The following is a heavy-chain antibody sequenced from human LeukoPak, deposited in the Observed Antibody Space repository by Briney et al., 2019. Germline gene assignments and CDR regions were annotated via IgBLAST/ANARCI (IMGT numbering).Heavy chain of an antibody. V-gene: IGHV3-23*01. J-gene: IGHJ4*02. Sequence: EGSLLLSGASSGFTFSSYAMSWVRQAPGKGLEWVSAISGSGGSTYYADSVKGRFTISRDNSKNTLYLQMNSLRAEDTAVYYCAKGRGITMIVVVSPLDYWGQGTLVTVSS. CDR3: AKGRGITMIVVVSPLDY. CDR1: GFTFSSYA. D-gene: IGHD3-22*01. CDR2: ISGSGGST.